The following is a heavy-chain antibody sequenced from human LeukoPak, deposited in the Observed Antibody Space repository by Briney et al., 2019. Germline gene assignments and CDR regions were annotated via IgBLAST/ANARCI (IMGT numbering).Heavy chain of an antibody. J-gene: IGHJ3*02. Sequence: SETLSLTCAVYGGSFSGYYWSWIRQPPGKGLEWIGEINHSGSTNYNPSLKSRVAISVDTSKNQFSLKLSSVTAADTAVYYCARGRPRAQTVDAFDIWGQGTMVTVSS. CDR1: GGSFSGYY. CDR2: INHSGST. V-gene: IGHV4-34*01. D-gene: IGHD1-14*01. CDR3: ARGRPRAQTVDAFDI.